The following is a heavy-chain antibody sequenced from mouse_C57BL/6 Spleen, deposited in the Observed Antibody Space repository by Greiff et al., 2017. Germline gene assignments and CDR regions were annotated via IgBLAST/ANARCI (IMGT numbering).Heavy chain of an antibody. D-gene: IGHD1-1*01. CDR2: IDPETGGT. CDR3: TRGYYGIDY. CDR1: GYTFTDYE. V-gene: IGHV1-15*01. J-gene: IGHJ2*01. Sequence: QVQLQQSGAELVRPGASVTLSCKASGYTFTDYEMHWVKQTPVHGLEWIGAIDPETGGTAYNQKFKGKAILTADKSSSTAYMELRSLTSEDSAVYYCTRGYYGIDYWGQGTTLTVSS.